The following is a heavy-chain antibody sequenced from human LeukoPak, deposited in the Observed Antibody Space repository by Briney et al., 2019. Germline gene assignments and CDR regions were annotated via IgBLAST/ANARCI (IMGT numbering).Heavy chain of an antibody. CDR1: LYTFTGYY. D-gene: IGHD2-21*02. V-gene: IGHV1-2*02. Sequence: ASVKVSCKESLYTFTGYYIHWVRQAPGHGLEWMGWINPYNTGTNFAQNFQGRVTMTRDTSTSTVYIELGSLRSDDTAVYYCARDRDARRGMDVWGQGTTVTVSS. J-gene: IGHJ6*02. CDR2: INPYNTGT. CDR3: ARDRDARRGMDV.